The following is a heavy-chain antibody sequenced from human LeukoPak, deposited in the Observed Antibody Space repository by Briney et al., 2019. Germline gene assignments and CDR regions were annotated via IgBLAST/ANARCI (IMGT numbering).Heavy chain of an antibody. V-gene: IGHV3-30-3*02. J-gene: IGHJ3*02. D-gene: IGHD3-10*01. Sequence: PGGSLRLSCAASGFTFSSYAMYWVRQAPGKGLEWVAVISYDGSNKYYADSVKGRFTISRDNSKNTLYLQMNSLRAEDTAVYYCAKNGWFGELFDAFDIWGQGTMVTVSS. CDR1: GFTFSSYA. CDR2: ISYDGSNK. CDR3: AKNGWFGELFDAFDI.